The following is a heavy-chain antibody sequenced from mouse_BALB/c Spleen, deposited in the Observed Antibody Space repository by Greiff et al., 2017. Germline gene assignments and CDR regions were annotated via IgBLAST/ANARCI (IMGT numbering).Heavy chain of an antibody. CDR2: IYPGDGDT. CDR3: ARRVIIGGYFDY. D-gene: IGHD2-1*01. V-gene: IGHV1-80*01. CDR1: GYAFSSYW. Sequence: LEESGAELVRPGSSVKISCKASGYAFSSYWMNWVKRRHGQGLEWIGQIYPGDGDTNYNGKFKGKATLTADKSSSTAYMQLSSLTSEDSAVYFCARRVIIGGYFDYWGQGTTLTVSS. J-gene: IGHJ2*01.